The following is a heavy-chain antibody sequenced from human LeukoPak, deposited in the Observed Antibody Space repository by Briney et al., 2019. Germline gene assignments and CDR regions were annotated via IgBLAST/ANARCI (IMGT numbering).Heavy chain of an antibody. CDR1: GGSISSYF. CDR3: ARPEAVTRRYYFDY. Sequence: KPSETLSLTCTISGGSISSYFWTWIRQPPGKGLECIGYVYYSGSTNYNPSLKSRVTISLDTSKNQFSLKLSSVTAADTAVYYCARPEAVTRRYYFDYWGQGTLVTVS. J-gene: IGHJ4*02. V-gene: IGHV4-59*08. D-gene: IGHD3-10*01. CDR2: VYYSGST.